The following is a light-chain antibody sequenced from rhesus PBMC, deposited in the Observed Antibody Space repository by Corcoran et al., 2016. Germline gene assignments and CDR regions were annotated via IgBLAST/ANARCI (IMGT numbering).Light chain of an antibody. Sequence: DIQMTQSPSSLSASVGDRVTITCRASQTICSYLAWYQQKPGKVPKFLGYDASRLESGVPSRFIGSGSGTEFTLTISSLQPEDFATYYLQQHNSHPWTFGQGTKVEIE. CDR3: QQHNSHPWT. CDR1: QTICSY. V-gene: IGKV1-44*02. J-gene: IGKJ1*01. CDR2: DAS.